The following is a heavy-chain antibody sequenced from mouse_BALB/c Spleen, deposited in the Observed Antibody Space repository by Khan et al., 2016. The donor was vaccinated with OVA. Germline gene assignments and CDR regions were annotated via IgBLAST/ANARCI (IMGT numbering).Heavy chain of an antibody. D-gene: IGHD1-3*01. J-gene: IGHJ3*01. V-gene: IGHV1S137*01. CDR2: ISTYYGDA. Sequence: QVRLQQSGAELVRPGVSVKLSCKGSGYTFTDFAMHWVKQSHAKSLEWIGVISTYYGDATYNQKFKGKARMTVGKSSSTAYMELDRLTSDDSAIYYCARGSGNSRFAYWGQGTLVTVSA. CDR1: GYTFTDFA. CDR3: ARGSGNSRFAY.